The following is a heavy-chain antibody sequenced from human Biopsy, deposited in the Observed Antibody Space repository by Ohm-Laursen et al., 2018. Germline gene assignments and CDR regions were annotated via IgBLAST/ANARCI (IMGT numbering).Heavy chain of an antibody. J-gene: IGHJ6*02. V-gene: IGHV1-18*01. D-gene: IGHD3-10*01. CDR3: ARDRHHAAGSYAGMDV. CDR2: ISGYNGNT. Sequence: ASVKVSCKASGYMFYSYGVSWVRLAPGQGPEWMGWISGYNGNTNYPQSLQGRVTLTTDASSSTAYMELRGLRSDDTAVYYCARDRHHAAGSYAGMDVWAKGPRSLSP. CDR1: GYMFYSYG.